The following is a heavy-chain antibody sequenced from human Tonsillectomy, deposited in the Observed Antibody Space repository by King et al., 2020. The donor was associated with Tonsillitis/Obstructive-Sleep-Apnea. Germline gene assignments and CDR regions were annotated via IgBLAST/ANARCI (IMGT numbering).Heavy chain of an antibody. CDR3: ARRGRACSTSSNWFDP. Sequence: QLQESGPGLVKPSETLSLTCTVSGGSITSSSYYWGWIRQPPGKGLEWIGYSYSSGSTYYNPSLKSRVTISVDTSKNQFSLKLNSVTAADTAVYYCARRGRACSTSSNWFDPWGQGTLVSVSS. D-gene: IGHD6-6*01. J-gene: IGHJ5*02. CDR1: GGSITSSSYY. V-gene: IGHV4-39*01. CDR2: SYSSGST.